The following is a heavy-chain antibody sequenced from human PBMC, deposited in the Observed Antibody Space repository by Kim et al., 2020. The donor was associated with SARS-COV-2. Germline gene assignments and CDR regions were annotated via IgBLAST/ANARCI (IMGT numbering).Heavy chain of an antibody. CDR3: ASRHDLYYGMDV. D-gene: IGHD1-1*01. Sequence: YEDAVQRRFTNSRDNSKNTMYLQMNSRRDEDTAVYYCASRHDLYYGMDVWGQGTTVTVSS. V-gene: IGHV3-53*01. J-gene: IGHJ6*02.